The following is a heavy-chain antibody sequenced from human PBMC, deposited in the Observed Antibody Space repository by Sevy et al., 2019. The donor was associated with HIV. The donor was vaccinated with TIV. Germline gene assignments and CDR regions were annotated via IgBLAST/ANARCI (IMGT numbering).Heavy chain of an antibody. CDR3: ARGGDLYPYYFDY. Sequence: GALRLPRAASGFTFSSYAMHRGRQAPGKGLGGGAVISNDGSNKYYADSVKGRFTISRDNSKNTLYLQMNSLRAEDTAVYYCARGGDLYPYYFDYWGQGTLVTVSS. CDR1: GFTFSSYA. V-gene: IGHV3-30-3*01. D-gene: IGHD3-16*01. CDR2: ISNDGSNK. J-gene: IGHJ4*02.